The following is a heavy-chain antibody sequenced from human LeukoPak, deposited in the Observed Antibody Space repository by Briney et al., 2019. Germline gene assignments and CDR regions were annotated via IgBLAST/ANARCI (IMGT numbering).Heavy chain of an antibody. D-gene: IGHD7-27*01. Sequence: PSETLSLTCTVSGGSISSYYWSWIRQPAGKGLEWIGRIYTSGSTNYNPSLKGRVTMSVDTSKNQFSLKLNSVTAADTAVYYCARGPHYALGIYFDYWGQGTLVTVSS. CDR1: GGSISSYY. CDR3: ARGPHYALGIYFDY. J-gene: IGHJ4*02. CDR2: IYTSGST. V-gene: IGHV4-4*07.